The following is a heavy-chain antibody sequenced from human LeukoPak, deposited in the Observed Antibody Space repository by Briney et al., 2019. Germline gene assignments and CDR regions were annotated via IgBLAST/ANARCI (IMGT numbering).Heavy chain of an antibody. D-gene: IGHD4-17*01. J-gene: IGHJ2*01. Sequence: GGSLRLSCGASGFTFSIHGMIWVRQAPGKGLEWVSYISPRSSTIYYADSVQGRLTSSRDDAKNSLYLQMHSLRAEDTAVYYCARVRGPTVTTWYFDLGGRGPLFTFPS. V-gene: IGHV3-48*01. CDR2: ISPRSSTI. CDR3: ARVRGPTVTTWYFDL. CDR1: GFTFSIHG.